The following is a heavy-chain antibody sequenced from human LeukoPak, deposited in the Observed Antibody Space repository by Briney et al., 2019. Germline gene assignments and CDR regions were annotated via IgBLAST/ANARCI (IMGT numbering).Heavy chain of an antibody. CDR1: GYTFTNYA. CDR2: INPSGGST. CDR3: ARDRSGVPDY. Sequence: ASVKVSCKASGYTFTNYAMHWVRQAPGQGLEWMGIINPSGGSTSYAQKFQGRVTMTRDTSTSTVYMELSSLRSEDMAVYYCARDRSGVPDYWGQGTLVTVSS. J-gene: IGHJ4*02. D-gene: IGHD3-10*01. V-gene: IGHV1-46*01.